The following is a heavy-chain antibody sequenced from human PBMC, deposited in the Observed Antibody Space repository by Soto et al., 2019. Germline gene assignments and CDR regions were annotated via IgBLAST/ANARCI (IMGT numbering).Heavy chain of an antibody. CDR1: GYTFTSYG. CDR3: ARMGYYDSSDYYRIRAPPPHYYGMDV. CDR2: ISAYNGNT. V-gene: IGHV1-18*01. Sequence: ASVKVSCKASGYTFTSYGISWVRQAPGQGLEWMGWISAYNGNTNYAQKLQGRVTMTTDTSTSTAYMELRSLRSDDTAVYYCARMGYYDSSDYYRIRAPPPHYYGMDVWG. J-gene: IGHJ6*02. D-gene: IGHD3-22*01.